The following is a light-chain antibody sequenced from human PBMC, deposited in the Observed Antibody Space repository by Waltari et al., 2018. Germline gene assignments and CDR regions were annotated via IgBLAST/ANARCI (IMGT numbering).Light chain of an antibody. CDR1: NIGSYA. J-gene: IGLJ3*02. Sequence: NIGSYAVGWYQQISHGAPKTVMFGNSLPSGIPDRFSGSKSGTTASLTISGLQPEDEADYYCSTWDHSLRAQVFGGGTKLTVL. CDR2: GNS. CDR3: STWDHSLRAQV. V-gene: IGLV1-44*01.